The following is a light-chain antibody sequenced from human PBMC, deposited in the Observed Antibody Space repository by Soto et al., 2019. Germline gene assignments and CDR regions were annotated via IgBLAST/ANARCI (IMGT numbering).Light chain of an antibody. CDR1: QSVSSS. J-gene: IGKJ4*01. V-gene: IGKV3-11*01. CDR2: DAS. Sequence: EIVLTQSPATLSLSPGERATLSCRASQSVSSSLAWYQQKPGQAPGLLIYDASNRATGIPARFSGSGSGTDFTLTISSLEPEDFAVYCCQQRSNWPLTFGGGTKVEIK. CDR3: QQRSNWPLT.